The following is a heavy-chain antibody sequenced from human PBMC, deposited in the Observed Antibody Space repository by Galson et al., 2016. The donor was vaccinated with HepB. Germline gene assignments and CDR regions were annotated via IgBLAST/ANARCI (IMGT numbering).Heavy chain of an antibody. CDR1: GASMSTSSFY. Sequence: SETLSLTCTVSGASMSTSSFYWGWVRQPPGKGLQWIGTIYYSGTTNYNPSLKSRVTISVDTFKNQFSLKLASVTAADTAVYYCARHLGVFYYGEDPWGQGTVVTVSS. D-gene: IGHD4-17*01. J-gene: IGHJ5*02. CDR3: ARHLGVFYYGEDP. CDR2: IYYSGTT. V-gene: IGHV4-39*01.